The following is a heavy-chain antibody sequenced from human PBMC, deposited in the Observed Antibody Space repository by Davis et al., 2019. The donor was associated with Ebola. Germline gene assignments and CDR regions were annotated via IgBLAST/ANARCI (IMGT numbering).Heavy chain of an antibody. D-gene: IGHD6-13*01. CDR2: ISSDSDYI. V-gene: IGHV3-21*01. J-gene: IGHJ4*02. CDR1: GFTFSTYS. Sequence: GESLKISCAASGFTFSTYSMSWVRQAPGKGLEWVSSISSDSDYIYYADSAKGRFTISRDNAKNSLYLQMNSLRDEDTAVYYCATQSWSYGGYWGQGTLVTVSS. CDR3: ATQSWSYGGY.